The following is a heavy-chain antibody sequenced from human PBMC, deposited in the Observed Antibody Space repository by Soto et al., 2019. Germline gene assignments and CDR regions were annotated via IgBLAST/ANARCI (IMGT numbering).Heavy chain of an antibody. D-gene: IGHD6-6*01. CDR3: AKELFSGIAAP. J-gene: IGHJ5*02. V-gene: IGHV3-23*01. Sequence: EVQLLESGGGLVQPGGSLRLSCAASGFTFSSYGMTWVRQAPGKGLEWVSFSSATGAGTYYADSVKGRFTISRDNSKNTLYLQMNSLRAEDTAVYYCAKELFSGIAAPWGQGTLVTVSS. CDR1: GFTFSSYG. CDR2: SSATGAGT.